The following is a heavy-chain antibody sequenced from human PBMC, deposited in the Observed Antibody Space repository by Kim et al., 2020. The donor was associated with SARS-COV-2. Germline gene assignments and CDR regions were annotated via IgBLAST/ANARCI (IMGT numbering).Heavy chain of an antibody. Sequence: GGSLRLSCAASGFTFNTYWMSWVRQAPGKGLEWVANIKHDGSEKYYLDSVKGRFTISRDNTKNSLYLQMNSLRAEDTARYYCARPKGIPGIRFDPWGQGTLVTVSS. D-gene: IGHD1-20*01. CDR2: IKHDGSEK. V-gene: IGHV3-7*01. CDR3: ARPKGIPGIRFDP. CDR1: GFTFNTYW. J-gene: IGHJ5*02.